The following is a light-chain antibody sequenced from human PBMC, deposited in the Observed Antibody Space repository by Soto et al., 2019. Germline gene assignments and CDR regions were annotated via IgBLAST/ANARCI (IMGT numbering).Light chain of an antibody. V-gene: IGLV1-44*01. J-gene: IGLJ2*01. CDR2: SSD. Sequence: QAVVSQPPSASGTPGQRVTISCSGSSSNIGSNSVHWYQLLPGTAPKLLIYSSDQRPSGVPDRFSGSKSGTSASLAISGLQSEDEADYYCSSWDDSLSGHVVFGGGTKLTVL. CDR3: SSWDDSLSGHVV. CDR1: SSNIGSNS.